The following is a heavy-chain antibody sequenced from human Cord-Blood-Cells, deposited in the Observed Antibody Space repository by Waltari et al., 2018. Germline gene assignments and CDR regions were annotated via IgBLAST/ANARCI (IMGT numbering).Heavy chain of an antibody. V-gene: IGHV1-8*02. J-gene: IGHJ1*01. CDR3: AIGSYLASLAEYFQH. Sequence: QVQLVQSGAEVKKPGASAKDSCKASGYPFTSYVIHWVRPANGQGLEWMGWMNPNSGNTGYAQKFQGRVTMTRNTSISTAYMELSSLRSEDTAVYYCAIGSYLASLAEYFQHWGQGTLVTVSS. CDR1: GYPFTSYV. D-gene: IGHD1-26*01. CDR2: MNPNSGNT.